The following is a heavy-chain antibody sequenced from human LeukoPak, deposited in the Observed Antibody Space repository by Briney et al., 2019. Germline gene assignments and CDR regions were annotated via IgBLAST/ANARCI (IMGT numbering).Heavy chain of an antibody. Sequence: GGSLRLSCAASGFTFSNAWMSWVRLAPGKGLEWVGRIKSKTDGGTTDYAAPVEGRFTISRDDSKNTLYLQMNSLKTEDTAVYYCTTGSSVRSYFDYWGQGTLVTVSS. CDR1: GFTFSNAW. CDR3: TTGSSVRSYFDY. J-gene: IGHJ4*02. CDR2: IKSKTDGGTT. D-gene: IGHD4-17*01. V-gene: IGHV3-15*01.